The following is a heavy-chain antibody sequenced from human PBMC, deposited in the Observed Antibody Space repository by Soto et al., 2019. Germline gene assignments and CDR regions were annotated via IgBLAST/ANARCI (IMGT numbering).Heavy chain of an antibody. CDR1: GFNFHTYT. J-gene: IGHJ4*02. CDR3: ATGYCRSDNCHFTH. CDR2: ISGTSETL. D-gene: IGHD2-2*03. Sequence: DVQLVESGGGLVKPGGSLRLSCAASGFNFHTYTMTWVRQAPGKGLEWVSYISGTSETLFYADSVKGRFTISRDNAKNSLYLQLNSLRDEETAVYYCATGYCRSDNCHFTHWGQGTLVTVSS. V-gene: IGHV3-48*02.